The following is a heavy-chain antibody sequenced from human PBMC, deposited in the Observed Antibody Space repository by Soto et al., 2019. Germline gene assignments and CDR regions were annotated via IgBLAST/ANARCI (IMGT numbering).Heavy chain of an antibody. D-gene: IGHD6-13*01. V-gene: IGHV2-5*01. CDR2: IYWNDDK. CDR1: GFSLSTSGVG. CDR3: ARPPRGIAAFYFDY. Sequence: SGPTLVNPTQTLTLTCTFSGFSLSTSGVGVGWIRQPPGKALEWLALIYWNDDKRYSPSLKSRLTITKDTSKNQVALTVTNMDPVDTATYYCARPPRGIAAFYFDYWGQGTLVTVSS. J-gene: IGHJ4*02.